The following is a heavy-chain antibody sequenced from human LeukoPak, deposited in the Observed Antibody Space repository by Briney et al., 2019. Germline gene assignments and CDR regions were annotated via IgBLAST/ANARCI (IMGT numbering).Heavy chain of an antibody. D-gene: IGHD3-22*01. Sequence: PGGSLRLSCAASGFTFSSYAMSWVRQAPGKGLEWVSAISGSGGSTYYADSVKGRFTISRDNSKNTLYLQMNSLRAEDTAVYYCAKDREDYYDSSGYSDYWGQGTLVTVSS. CDR2: ISGSGGST. V-gene: IGHV3-23*01. CDR1: GFTFSSYA. J-gene: IGHJ4*02. CDR3: AKDREDYYDSSGYSDY.